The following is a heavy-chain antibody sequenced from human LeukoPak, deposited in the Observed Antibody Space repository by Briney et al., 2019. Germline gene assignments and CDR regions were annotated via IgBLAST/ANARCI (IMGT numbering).Heavy chain of an antibody. J-gene: IGHJ4*02. CDR3: ARDPRTVRI. Sequence: PGGSLRLSCAASGFTFSTYAMSWVRQAPGKGLEWLSYISENSGDTNYADSVKGRFTVSRDNAKNSLYLQMNSLRVEDTAVYYCARDPRTVRIWGQGTLVTVSS. CDR1: GFTFSTYA. V-gene: IGHV3-11*06. D-gene: IGHD1-1*01. CDR2: ISENSGDT.